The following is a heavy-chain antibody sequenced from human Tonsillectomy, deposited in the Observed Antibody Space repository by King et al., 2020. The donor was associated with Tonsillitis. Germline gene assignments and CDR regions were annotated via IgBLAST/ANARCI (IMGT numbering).Heavy chain of an antibody. V-gene: IGHV3-49*04. CDR2: IRRKTYGGTT. J-gene: IGHJ4*02. CDR3: TPSDY. CDR1: GFTFGDYA. Sequence: VQLVESGGGLVQPGRSLRPSCTASGFTFGDYAMNWVRQAPGKGLEWVGFIRRKTYGGTTEYAASVTDRLTISRSDTKSIAYLEMNSRKTEDTDVYYCTPSDYWGQGTLVTVSS.